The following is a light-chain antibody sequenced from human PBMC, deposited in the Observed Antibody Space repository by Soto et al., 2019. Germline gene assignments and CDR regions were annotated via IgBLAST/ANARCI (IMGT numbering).Light chain of an antibody. CDR1: SSDVGNYNL. Sequence: QSALTQPASVSGSPGQSITISCTGTSSDVGNYNLVSWYQQHPGKAPKFMIYEGSKRPSGVSNRFSGSKSGNTASLTISGLQAEDEADYYCCSYAGSSTYVFGTGTKATVL. CDR2: EGS. J-gene: IGLJ1*01. V-gene: IGLV2-23*01. CDR3: CSYAGSSTYV.